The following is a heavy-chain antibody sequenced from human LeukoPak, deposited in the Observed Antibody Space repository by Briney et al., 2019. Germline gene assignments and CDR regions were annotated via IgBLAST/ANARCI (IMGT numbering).Heavy chain of an antibody. Sequence: SETLSLTCTVSGGSISSYYWSWIRQPPGKGLEWIGYIYYSGSTNYNPSLKSRVTISVDTSKNQFSLKLSPVTAADTAVYYCARARWKGSSLTEHWGQGTLVTVSS. D-gene: IGHD5-24*01. V-gene: IGHV4-59*01. J-gene: IGHJ4*02. CDR1: GGSISSYY. CDR2: IYYSGST. CDR3: ARARWKGSSLTEH.